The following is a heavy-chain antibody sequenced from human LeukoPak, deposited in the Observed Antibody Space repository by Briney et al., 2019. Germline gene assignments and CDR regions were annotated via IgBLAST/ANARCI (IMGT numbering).Heavy chain of an antibody. Sequence: SETLSLTCTVSGGSISSSSYYWGWIRQPPGKGLEWIGSIYYSGSTCYNPSLKSRVTISVDTSKNQFSLKLSSVTAADTAVYYCAGPLGYCTNGVCHYYFDYWGQGTLVTVSS. CDR3: AGPLGYCTNGVCHYYFDY. CDR2: IYYSGST. D-gene: IGHD2-8*01. V-gene: IGHV4-39*01. J-gene: IGHJ4*02. CDR1: GGSISSSSYY.